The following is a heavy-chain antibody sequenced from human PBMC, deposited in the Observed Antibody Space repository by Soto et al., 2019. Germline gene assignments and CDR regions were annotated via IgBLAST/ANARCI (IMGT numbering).Heavy chain of an antibody. CDR1: GGSFSGYY. Sequence: SETLSLTCAVYGGSFSGYYWSWIRQPPGKGLEWIGEINHSGSTNYNPSLKSRVTISVDTSKNQFSLKLSSVTAADTAVYYCARGSSGWLRSIGKAENYYYYMDVWGKGTTVTVSS. J-gene: IGHJ6*03. CDR2: INHSGST. V-gene: IGHV4-34*01. D-gene: IGHD5-12*01. CDR3: ARGSSGWLRSIGKAENYYYYMDV.